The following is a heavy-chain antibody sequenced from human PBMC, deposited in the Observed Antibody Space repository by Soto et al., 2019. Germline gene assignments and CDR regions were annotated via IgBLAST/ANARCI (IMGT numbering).Heavy chain of an antibody. Sequence: QVQLVQSGAEVKKPGSSVKVSCKASGGTFSSYAISWVRQAPGQGLEWMGGIIPIFGTANYAQKFQGRVTITADKSTSTAYMELSSLRSEDTAVYHCARVGYYDSSGYYYSLHYWGQGTLVTVSS. D-gene: IGHD3-22*01. V-gene: IGHV1-69*06. CDR1: GGTFSSYA. J-gene: IGHJ4*02. CDR2: IIPIFGTA. CDR3: ARVGYYDSSGYYYSLHY.